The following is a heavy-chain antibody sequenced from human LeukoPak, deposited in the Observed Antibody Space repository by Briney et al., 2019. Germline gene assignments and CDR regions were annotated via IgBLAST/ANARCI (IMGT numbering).Heavy chain of an antibody. J-gene: IGHJ5*02. D-gene: IGHD6-13*01. CDR1: GYTFSSYG. Sequence: ASVKVSCKASGYTFSSYGISWVRQAPGQGLEWMGWIATYNGKTKYAEKGQGRVTMTTDTSTTTAYMELRTLRSDDTAVYYCARDMVGLAADGNWFDPWGQGTLVTVSS. V-gene: IGHV1-18*01. CDR3: ARDMVGLAADGNWFDP. CDR2: IATYNGKT.